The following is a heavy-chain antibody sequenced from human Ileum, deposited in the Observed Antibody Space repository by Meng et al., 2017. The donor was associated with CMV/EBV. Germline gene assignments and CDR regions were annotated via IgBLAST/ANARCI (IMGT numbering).Heavy chain of an antibody. J-gene: IGHJ3*02. D-gene: IGHD1-26*01. Sequence: GESLKISCAASGFTFSSYDTHWVRQATGKGLEWISAIGTAGDTYYPGSVKGRFTISRENAKNSLYLQMNSLRAGDTAVYYCARDRSGSYGDDAFDIWGQGTMVTVSS. CDR2: IGTAGDT. V-gene: IGHV3-13*01. CDR1: GFTFSSYD. CDR3: ARDRSGSYGDDAFDI.